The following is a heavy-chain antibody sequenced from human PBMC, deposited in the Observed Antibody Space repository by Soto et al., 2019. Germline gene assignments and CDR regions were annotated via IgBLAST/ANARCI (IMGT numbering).Heavy chain of an antibody. D-gene: IGHD3-16*02. Sequence: SETLSLTCAVYGGSFSGYYWSWIRQPPGKGLEWIGEINHSGSTNYNPSLKSRVTISVDTSKSQFSLKLSSVTAADTAVYYCARAIMITFGGVIATTPITNWFGPWGQVTLVTVSS. V-gene: IGHV4-34*01. CDR3: ARAIMITFGGVIATTPITNWFGP. CDR1: GGSFSGYY. CDR2: INHSGST. J-gene: IGHJ5*02.